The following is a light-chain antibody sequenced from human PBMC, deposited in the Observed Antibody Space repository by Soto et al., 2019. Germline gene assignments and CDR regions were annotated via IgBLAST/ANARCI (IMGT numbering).Light chain of an antibody. CDR3: QHSYSTPRT. CDR2: AAS. V-gene: IGKV1-39*01. Sequence: DIQMTQSPSSLSASVGDRVTITCRASQSISNYLNWYQQKPGKAPKLLMYAASSLQSGVPSRFSGSGSGTDFDLTISSLQPEDFATYYCQHSYSTPRTFGQGTKVEIK. J-gene: IGKJ1*01. CDR1: QSISNY.